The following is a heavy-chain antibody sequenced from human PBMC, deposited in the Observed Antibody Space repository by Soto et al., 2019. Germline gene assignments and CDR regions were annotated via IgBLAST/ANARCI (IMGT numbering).Heavy chain of an antibody. V-gene: IGHV4-59*01. Sequence: SETLSLTCTVSGGSISSYYWSWIRQPPGKGLEWIGYIYYSGSTNYNPSLKSRVTISVDTSKNQFSLKLSSVTAADTAVYYCARVVELAAAGSPPYYFDYWGQGTLVTVSS. CDR2: IYYSGST. J-gene: IGHJ4*02. CDR1: GGSISSYY. CDR3: ARVVELAAAGSPPYYFDY. D-gene: IGHD6-13*01.